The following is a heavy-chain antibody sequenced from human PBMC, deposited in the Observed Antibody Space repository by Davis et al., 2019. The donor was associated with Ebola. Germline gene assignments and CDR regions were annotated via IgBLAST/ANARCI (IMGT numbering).Heavy chain of an antibody. CDR2: INPNSGGT. D-gene: IGHD3-22*01. CDR3: ARGGITMMVVPRDYYYGLDV. V-gene: IGHV1-2*06. J-gene: IGHJ6*02. Sequence: ASVKVSCKASGYTFTSYDINWVRQATGQGLEWMGRINPNSGGTNSAQKFQGRVTMTRDTSISTAYMELTRLRSDDTAVYYCARGGITMMVVPRDYYYGLDVWGQGTTVTVSS. CDR1: GYTFTSYD.